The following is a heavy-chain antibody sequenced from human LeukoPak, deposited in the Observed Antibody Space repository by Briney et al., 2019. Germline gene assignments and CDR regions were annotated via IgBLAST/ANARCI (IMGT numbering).Heavy chain of an antibody. D-gene: IGHD1-20*01. CDR2: IKSDGITI. CDR3: LRDLNWSLDQ. Sequence: GGSLRLSCAASGFTFSSYDMHWVRQAPGKGLVWVSRIKSDGITITYADSVKGRFTISRDNAKNTLYLQMNSLRAEDTAVYYCLRDLNWSLDQWGQGTLVTVSS. V-gene: IGHV3-74*01. J-gene: IGHJ4*02. CDR1: GFTFSSYD.